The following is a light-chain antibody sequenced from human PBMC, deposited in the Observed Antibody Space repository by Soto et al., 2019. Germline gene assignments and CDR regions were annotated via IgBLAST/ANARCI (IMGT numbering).Light chain of an antibody. J-gene: IGKJ1*01. CDR2: GAS. Sequence: EIVMTQSPATLSVSPGERATLSCRASQSVSSNLAWNQQKPGQAPRLLIYGASTRATGIPARFSGSGSGTEFTLTISSLQSEDFAVYYCQQYNNSPWTFGQGTKVEIK. V-gene: IGKV3-15*01. CDR1: QSVSSN. CDR3: QQYNNSPWT.